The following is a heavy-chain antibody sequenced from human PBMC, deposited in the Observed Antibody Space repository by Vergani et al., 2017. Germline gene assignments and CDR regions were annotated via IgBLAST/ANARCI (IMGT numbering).Heavy chain of an antibody. V-gene: IGHV3-15*01. CDR2: IKSKTDGGTT. D-gene: IGHD6-6*01. CDR1: GFTFSNAW. CDR3: TTPLVQPFPAARLAEDY. Sequence: EVQLVESGGGLVKPGGSLRLSCAASGFTFSNAWMSWVRQAPGKGLEWVGRIKSKTDGGTTDYAAPVKGRFTISRDDSKNTLYLQMNSLKTEDTAVYYCTTPLVQPFPAARLAEDYWGQGTLVTVSS. J-gene: IGHJ4*02.